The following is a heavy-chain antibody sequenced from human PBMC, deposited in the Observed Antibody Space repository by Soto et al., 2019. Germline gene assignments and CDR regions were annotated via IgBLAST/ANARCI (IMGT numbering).Heavy chain of an antibody. CDR2: INQDGSES. D-gene: IGHD3-10*01. CDR1: GLAFRTYW. V-gene: IGHV3-7*01. CDR3: ARPARECNSPVCAN. J-gene: IGHJ4*02. Sequence: EVQLVESGGGLVQPGGSLRLSCVVSGLAFRTYWMSWVRQAPGKGLEWVANINQDGSESYYVDSVKGRFTISRDNAKNSLYLQMTSLRADDTAVYYCARPARECNSPVCANWGQGTLVTVSS.